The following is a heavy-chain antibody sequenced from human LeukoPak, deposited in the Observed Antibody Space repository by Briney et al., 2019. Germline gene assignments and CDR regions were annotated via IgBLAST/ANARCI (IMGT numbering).Heavy chain of an antibody. Sequence: PGGSLRLSCSASGFTFSGYCMHWVRQATGKGLVWVSRINSDGNITNYADSVKGRFTISRDNAKYTLYLQMNSLRAEDTAVSYCARVLNPGTGSHPVAGSFDPWGQGTLVTVSS. CDR3: ARVLNPGTGSHPVAGSFDP. D-gene: IGHD6-13*01. V-gene: IGHV3-74*01. CDR2: INSDGNIT. J-gene: IGHJ5*02. CDR1: GFTFSGYC.